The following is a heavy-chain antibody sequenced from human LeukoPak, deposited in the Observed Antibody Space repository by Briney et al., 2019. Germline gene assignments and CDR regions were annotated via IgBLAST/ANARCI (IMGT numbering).Heavy chain of an antibody. CDR1: GGSISSYY. Sequence: SETLSLTCTVSGGSISSYYWSWIRQPPGKGLEWIGYIYYSGSTNYNPSLKSRVTISVDTSKNQSSLKLSSVTAADTAVYYCARRQVGGYLFDYWGQGTLVTVSS. D-gene: IGHD3-10*01. J-gene: IGHJ4*02. CDR3: ARRQVGGYLFDY. V-gene: IGHV4-59*01. CDR2: IYYSGST.